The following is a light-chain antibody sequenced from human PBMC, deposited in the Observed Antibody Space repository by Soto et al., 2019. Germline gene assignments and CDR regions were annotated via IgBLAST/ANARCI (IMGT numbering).Light chain of an antibody. CDR1: QSVSSSY. Sequence: EIVLTQSPGTLSLSPGERATLSCRASQSVSSSYLAWYQQKPGQAPRLLIYGASSRATGIPDRFSGSGSGTDFTLTISRLEPKYFAVYYCQQYGSSFGPGTKVDIK. CDR2: GAS. J-gene: IGKJ3*01. V-gene: IGKV3-20*01. CDR3: QQYGSS.